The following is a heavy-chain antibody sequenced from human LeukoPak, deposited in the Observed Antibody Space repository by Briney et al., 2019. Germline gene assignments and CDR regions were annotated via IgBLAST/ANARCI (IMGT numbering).Heavy chain of an antibody. CDR2: ISSSGSTI. D-gene: IGHD3-10*01. J-gene: IGHJ5*02. V-gene: IGHV3-48*03. Sequence: QPGGSLRLSCAASGFTFSSYDMNWVRQAPGKGLEWVSYISSSGSTIYYADSVKGRFTISRDNAKNSLYLQMNSLRAEDTAVYYCARLLWFGEGWFDPWGQGTLVTVSS. CDR1: GFTFSSYD. CDR3: ARLLWFGEGWFDP.